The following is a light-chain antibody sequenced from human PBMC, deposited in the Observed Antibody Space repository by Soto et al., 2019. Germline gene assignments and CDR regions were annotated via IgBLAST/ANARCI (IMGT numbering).Light chain of an antibody. CDR1: RHVYINA. CDR2: GAS. J-gene: IGKJ3*01. Sequence: VVLTQSPATLSLSPGDRATLSCRASRHVYINALGWYQQKPGRTPTLLIYGASTRATDIPDRFSATRSVTDFSLTISGAEPEDSAVYYCQQYGASPFTFGPGTRLEI. CDR3: QQYGASPFT. V-gene: IGKV3-20*01.